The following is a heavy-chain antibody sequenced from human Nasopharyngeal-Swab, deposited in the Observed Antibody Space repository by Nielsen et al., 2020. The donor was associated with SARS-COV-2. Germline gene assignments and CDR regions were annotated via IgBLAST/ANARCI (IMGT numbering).Heavy chain of an antibody. Sequence: GGSLRLSCAASGFTFSSYGMHWVRQAPGKGLEWVAVISYDGSNKYYADSVKGRFTISRDNSKNTLYLQMNSLRAEDTAVYYCAKRGTTTYYFDYWGQGTLVTVSS. V-gene: IGHV3-30*18. J-gene: IGHJ4*02. CDR3: AKRGTTTYYFDY. D-gene: IGHD1-14*01. CDR1: GFTFSSYG. CDR2: ISYDGSNK.